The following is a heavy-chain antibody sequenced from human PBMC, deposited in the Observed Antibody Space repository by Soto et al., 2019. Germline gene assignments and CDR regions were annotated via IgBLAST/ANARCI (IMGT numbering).Heavy chain of an antibody. CDR1: GYTFTSYY. D-gene: IGHD5-12*01. CDR3: ARAGYSGYDSGFDY. V-gene: IGHV1-46*03. CDR2: INPSGGST. Sequence: QVQLVQSGAEVKKPGASVKVSCKASGYTFTSYYMHWVRQAPGQGLEWMGIINPSGGSTSYAQKFQGRVTMTRDTSTSTGYMERSSLRSEDTDVYYCARAGYSGYDSGFDYWGQGTLVTVSS. J-gene: IGHJ4*02.